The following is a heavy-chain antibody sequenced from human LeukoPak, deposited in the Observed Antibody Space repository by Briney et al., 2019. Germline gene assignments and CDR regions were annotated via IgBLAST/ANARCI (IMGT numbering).Heavy chain of an antibody. J-gene: IGHJ4*02. CDR1: GFTFTSYG. V-gene: IGHV3-33*01. CDR3: ARDGDHELLSERCFDY. D-gene: IGHD2-21*02. Sequence: GGSLRLSCAASGFTFTSYGMHWVRHAPGKGVEWVAVIWYDGSNKYYVDSVRGRFTISRDNSKNTLYLQMNSLRVEDTAVYYCARDGDHELLSERCFDYWGQGTLVTVSS. CDR2: IWYDGSNK.